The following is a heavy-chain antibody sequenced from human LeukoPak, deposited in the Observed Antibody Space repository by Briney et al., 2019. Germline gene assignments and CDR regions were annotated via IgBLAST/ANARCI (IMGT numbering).Heavy chain of an antibody. Sequence: SETLSLTCTVSGGSISSSSYYWGWIRQPPGKGLEWIGSMYYSGSTYYNPSLKSRVTISVDTSKNQFSLKLSSVTAADTAVYYCARGILTCYSLYFDYWGQGTLVTVSS. V-gene: IGHV4-39*07. J-gene: IGHJ4*02. CDR3: ARGILTCYSLYFDY. CDR2: MYYSGST. CDR1: GGSISSSSYY. D-gene: IGHD3-9*01.